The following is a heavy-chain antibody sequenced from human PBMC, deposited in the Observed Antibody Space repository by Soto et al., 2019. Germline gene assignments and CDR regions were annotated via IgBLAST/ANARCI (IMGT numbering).Heavy chain of an antibody. J-gene: IGHJ4*02. V-gene: IGHV4-38-2*01. CDR3: ARGELRGTTYFDY. D-gene: IGHD1-26*01. Sequence: SETLSLTCAVSGYSISSDYYWGWIRQPPGKGLEWIGSIYHSGSTYYNPSLKSRVTISVDTSKNQFSLKLSSVTAADTAVYFCARGELRGTTYFDYWGQGTLVTVSS. CDR2: IYHSGST. CDR1: GYSISSDYY.